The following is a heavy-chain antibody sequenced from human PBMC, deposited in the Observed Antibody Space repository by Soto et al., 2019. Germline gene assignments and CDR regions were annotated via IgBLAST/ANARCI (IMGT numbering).Heavy chain of an antibody. CDR3: ARETHPYYYDSIDIDY. CDR1: GGSISSGDYY. D-gene: IGHD3-22*01. V-gene: IGHV4-30-4*01. Sequence: QVQLQESGPGLVKPSQTLSLTCTVSGGSISSGDYYWSWIRQPPGKGLEWIGYIYYSGSTYYNPSIKSRVTISVDTSKNHFSLKLSSVTAADTAVYYCARETHPYYYDSIDIDYWGQGTLVTVSS. J-gene: IGHJ4*02. CDR2: IYYSGST.